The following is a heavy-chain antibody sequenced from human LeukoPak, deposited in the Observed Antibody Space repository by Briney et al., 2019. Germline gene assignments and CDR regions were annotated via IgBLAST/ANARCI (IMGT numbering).Heavy chain of an antibody. Sequence: SETLSLTCAVYGESLSGYYWSWIRQPPGKGLEWIGEINHSGSTNYNPSLKSPVTIFVDTSKNQFSLKLSSVTAADTAVYYCAKGAFYCSSTSCYGTRLYYFDYWGQGTLVTVSS. J-gene: IGHJ4*02. V-gene: IGHV4-34*01. CDR3: AKGAFYCSSTSCYGTRLYYFDY. CDR1: GESLSGYY. CDR2: INHSGST. D-gene: IGHD2-2*01.